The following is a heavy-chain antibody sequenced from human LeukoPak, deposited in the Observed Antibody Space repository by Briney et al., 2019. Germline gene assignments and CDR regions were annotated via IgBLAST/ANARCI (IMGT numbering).Heavy chain of an antibody. Sequence: SETLSLTCAVYGGSFSGYYWSWIRQPPGKGLEWIGEINHSGSTNHNPSLKSRVTISVDTSKNQFSLKLSSVTAADTAVYYCDASVYCSSTSCRDAFDIWGQGTMVTVSS. CDR2: INHSGST. CDR1: GGSFSGYY. D-gene: IGHD2-2*01. CDR3: DASVYCSSTSCRDAFDI. J-gene: IGHJ3*02. V-gene: IGHV4-34*01.